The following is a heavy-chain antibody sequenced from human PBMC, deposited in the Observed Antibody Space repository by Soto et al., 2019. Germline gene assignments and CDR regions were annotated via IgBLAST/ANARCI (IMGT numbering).Heavy chain of an antibody. Sequence: QITLKESGPTLVRPPQTLTLTCTFSGFSLTSGVGVGWIRQPPGKALELIALIYWDDDKRYSPSLKNRLTITNDTSKTQVVLTMTNVGPVYTATYFCAHIDPEIVTVGGHGGFDYWGQGTLVTVSS. D-gene: IGHD5-12*01. CDR3: AHIDPEIVTVGGHGGFDY. CDR2: IYWDDDK. J-gene: IGHJ4*02. CDR1: GFSLTSGVG. V-gene: IGHV2-5*02.